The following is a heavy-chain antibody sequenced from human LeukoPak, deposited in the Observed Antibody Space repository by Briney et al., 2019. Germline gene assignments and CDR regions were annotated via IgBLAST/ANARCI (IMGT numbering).Heavy chain of an antibody. J-gene: IGHJ4*02. V-gene: IGHV3-23*01. CDR3: AKGREGYYYGSGTLY. CDR1: GFTFSSYA. D-gene: IGHD3-10*01. CDR2: ISGSGGST. Sequence: GGSLRLSCAASGFTFSSYAMSWVRQAPGKGLEWVSAISGSGGSTYYADSVKGRFTISRDNSKNTLYLQMNSLRAEDTAVYYCAKGREGYYYGSGTLYWGQGTLVTVSS.